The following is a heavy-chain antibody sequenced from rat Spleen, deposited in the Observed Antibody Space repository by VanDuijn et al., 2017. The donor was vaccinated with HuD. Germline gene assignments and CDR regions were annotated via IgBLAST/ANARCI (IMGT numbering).Heavy chain of an antibody. D-gene: IGHD1-2*01. CDR2: ISSGGGDT. Sequence: EVQLVESGGGLVQPGRSLKLSCAASGFTFSGFPMAWVRQAPKKGLEWVASISSGGGDTYYPDSVMERYTIPRDNAKSTHYRQVDSQRSGDTARFYCARHGLYSIDGWFAYWGQGTLVTVSS. J-gene: IGHJ3*01. V-gene: IGHV5S13*01. CDR1: GFTFSGFP. CDR3: ARHGLYSIDGWFAY.